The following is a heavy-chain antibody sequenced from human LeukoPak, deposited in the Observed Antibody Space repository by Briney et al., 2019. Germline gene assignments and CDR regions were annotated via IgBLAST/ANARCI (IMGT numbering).Heavy chain of an antibody. J-gene: IGHJ3*01. CDR3: ARNPNGDYIGAFDF. CDR2: IRSGGSA. Sequence: GGSLRLSCAASGFTFSNYAMIWVRQAPGQGLEWVSAIRSGGSAKYADPVKARFTISRDNSKNTLYLQMNSLRAEDTALYFCARNPNGDYIGAFDFLGQGTVATVSS. D-gene: IGHD4-17*01. V-gene: IGHV3-23*01. CDR1: GFTFSNYA.